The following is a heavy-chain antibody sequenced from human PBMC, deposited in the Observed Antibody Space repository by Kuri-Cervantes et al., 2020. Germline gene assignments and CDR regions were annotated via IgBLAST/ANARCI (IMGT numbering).Heavy chain of an antibody. V-gene: IGHV3-23*01. CDR1: EFIFSNYG. Sequence: GESLKISCAASEFIFSNYGMSWVRQAPGKGLEWVSTITNSGGPTFYADSVKGRFTISRDNSKNTLYLQMNSLRAEDTAVYYCARGPVLRFLEWLSSYYMDVWGKGTTVTVSS. CDR2: ITNSGGPT. CDR3: ARGPVLRFLEWLSSYYMDV. D-gene: IGHD3-3*01. J-gene: IGHJ6*03.